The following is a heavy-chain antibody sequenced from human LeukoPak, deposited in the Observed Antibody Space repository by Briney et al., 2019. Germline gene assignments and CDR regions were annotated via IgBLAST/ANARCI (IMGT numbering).Heavy chain of an antibody. J-gene: IGHJ6*03. CDR3: AKDSHFYYYYYMDA. V-gene: IGHV3-23*01. CDR2: ISGSGGDT. CDR1: GFSFSDYA. Sequence: PGGSLRLSCAASGFSFSDYAMSWVRQAPGKGLEWVSAISGSGGDTYFADSVKGRFTISRDNSKRTVFLQMDSLRAEDTAVYYCAKDSHFYYYYYMDAWGNGTTVTVSS.